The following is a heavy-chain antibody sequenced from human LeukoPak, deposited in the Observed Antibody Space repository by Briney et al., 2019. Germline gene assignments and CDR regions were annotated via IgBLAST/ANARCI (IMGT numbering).Heavy chain of an antibody. CDR1: GGSISSGDYY. CDR2: IYYSGST. CDR3: AREGGSVATAGGWFDP. Sequence: SQTLSLTCTVSGGSISSGDYYWSWIRQPPGKGPEWIGYIYYSGSTYYNPSLKSRVTISVDTSKNQFSLKLSSVTAADTAVYYCAREGGSVATAGGWFDPWGQGTLVTVSS. J-gene: IGHJ5*02. D-gene: IGHD5-12*01. V-gene: IGHV4-30-4*01.